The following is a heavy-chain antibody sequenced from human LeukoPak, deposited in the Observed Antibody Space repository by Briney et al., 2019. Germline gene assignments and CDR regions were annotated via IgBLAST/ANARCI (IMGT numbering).Heavy chain of an antibody. CDR3: ARGIGYYFDY. Sequence: GGSLGLSCAASGFTFNNYAMNWVRQAPGKGLEWVSTISGSGGTTYYADSVKGRFTISRDNSKNTLYLQMNSLRAEDTAVYYCARGIGYYFDYWGQGTLVTVSS. CDR1: GFTFNNYA. J-gene: IGHJ4*02. V-gene: IGHV3-23*01. D-gene: IGHD2-15*01. CDR2: ISGSGGTT.